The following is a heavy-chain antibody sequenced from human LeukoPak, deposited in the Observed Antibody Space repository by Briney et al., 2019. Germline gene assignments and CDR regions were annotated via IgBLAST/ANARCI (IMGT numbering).Heavy chain of an antibody. J-gene: IGHJ4*02. CDR3: ARHRSSGYYSDY. V-gene: IGHV4-4*02. CDR1: GGSISSSNW. Sequence: SETLSLTCADSGGSISSSNWWSWVRQPPGRGLEWIGEVYHSGSTNYNPSLKSRVSISVDKSKNQFSLKLSSMTAADTAVYYCARHRSSGYYSDYWGQGTLVTVSS. CDR2: VYHSGST. D-gene: IGHD3-22*01.